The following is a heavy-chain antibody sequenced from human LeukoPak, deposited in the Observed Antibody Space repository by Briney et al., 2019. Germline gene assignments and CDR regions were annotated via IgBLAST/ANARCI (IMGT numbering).Heavy chain of an antibody. J-gene: IGHJ4*02. D-gene: IGHD6-19*01. V-gene: IGHV3-21*01. CDR1: GFTFSSHS. CDR3: ARRGIYSSGWYFDY. CDR2: ISSRSSFI. Sequence: GGSLRLSCAASGFTFSSHSMNWIRQAPGKGLEWVSSISSRSSFIYYADSVKGRFTISRDNAKNSLYLQMNSLRAEDTAVYYCARRGIYSSGWYFDYWGQGTLVTVSS.